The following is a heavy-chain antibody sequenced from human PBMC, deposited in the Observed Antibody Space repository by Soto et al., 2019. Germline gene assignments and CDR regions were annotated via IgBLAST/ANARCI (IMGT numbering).Heavy chain of an antibody. CDR1: GGGNLRDYR. V-gene: IGHV1-69*01. J-gene: IGHJ4*02. Sequence: QVQLVQSGAEVKEPGSSVKVSCKASGGGNLRDYRTTWVRRAPGQGLEWMGGIIPKLGSANYAQNFQGRVTITAEESTNTVYMELRSLRSDDTAVYYCARGGDGYNVGAVYWCQGTPVTVSS. CDR2: IIPKLGSA. CDR3: ARGGDGYNVGAVY. D-gene: IGHD2-21*01.